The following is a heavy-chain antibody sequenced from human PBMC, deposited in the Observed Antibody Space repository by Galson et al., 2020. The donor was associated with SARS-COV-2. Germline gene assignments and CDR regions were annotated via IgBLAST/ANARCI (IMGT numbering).Heavy chain of an antibody. CDR1: GFTFSSFA. Sequence: GFTFSSFAMNWVRQAPGKGLEWVSGISGSDGSTYYADSVKGRFTISRDNSKNTLYLQMNSLRVEDMAVYFCATGGCGGSCYTTVDYWGQGTLVTVSS. CDR2: ISGSDGST. D-gene: IGHD2-15*01. CDR3: ATGGCGGSCYTTVDY. V-gene: IGHV3-23*01. J-gene: IGHJ4*02.